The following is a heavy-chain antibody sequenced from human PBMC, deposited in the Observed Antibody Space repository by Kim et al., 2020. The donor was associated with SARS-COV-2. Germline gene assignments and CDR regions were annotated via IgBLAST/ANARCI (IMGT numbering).Heavy chain of an antibody. D-gene: IGHD5-12*01. CDR1: GGSISSYY. CDR3: ARDGLPSGYDYNYYYGMDV. CDR2: IYYSGST. Sequence: SETLSLTCTFSGGSISSYYWSWIRQPPGKGLEWIGYIYYSGSTNYNPSLKSRVTISVDTSKNQFSLKLSSVTAADTAVYYCARDGLPSGYDYNYYYGMDVWGQGTTVTVSS. V-gene: IGHV4-59*13. J-gene: IGHJ6*02.